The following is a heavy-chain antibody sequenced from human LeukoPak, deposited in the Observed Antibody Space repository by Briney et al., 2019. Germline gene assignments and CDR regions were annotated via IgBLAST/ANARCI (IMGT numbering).Heavy chain of an antibody. V-gene: IGHV1-2*02. J-gene: IGHJ5*02. CDR2: IHPIIVGT. D-gene: IGHD1-7*01. CDR1: GYTFTGYY. Sequence: EASVKVSCKGSGYTFTGYYMPWGRQAPGQGLEWIGWIHPIIVGTNYAQEFRGRVAMTRDTSSSTAYMELSRLRSDDTAVYYCARDQITGTTWHNWFDPWGQGTLVTVSS. CDR3: ARDQITGTTWHNWFDP.